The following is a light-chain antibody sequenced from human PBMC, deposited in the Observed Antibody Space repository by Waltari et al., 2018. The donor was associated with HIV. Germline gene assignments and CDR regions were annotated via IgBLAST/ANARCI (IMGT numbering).Light chain of an antibody. V-gene: IGKV2-24*01. J-gene: IGKJ4*01. CDR1: QSLVRSDGDSY. CDR3: MQTTQFPLT. Sequence: DILMTQTPLSSPVTLGQPASISCRSSQSLVRSDGDSYLSWLHQRPGQPPRVLIYKTSNRFSGVPDRFSGSGAGTDFTLTISRVEAEDVGIYYCMQTTQFPLTFGGGTKVEIK. CDR2: KTS.